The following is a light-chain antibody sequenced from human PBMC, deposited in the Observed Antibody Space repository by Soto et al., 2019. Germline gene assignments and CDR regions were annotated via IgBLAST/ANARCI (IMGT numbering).Light chain of an antibody. Sequence: DIQMTQSPSSLSASVGDRVTITCRASQSISSYLNCDQQKPGKAPKLLIYAASSLQSGVPSRFRGSCSGTSFTLTISRLQREDFATYDGQQSHSTRLTFRGGTKVEIK. V-gene: IGKV1-39*01. CDR1: QSISSY. CDR2: AAS. CDR3: QQSHSTRLT. J-gene: IGKJ4*01.